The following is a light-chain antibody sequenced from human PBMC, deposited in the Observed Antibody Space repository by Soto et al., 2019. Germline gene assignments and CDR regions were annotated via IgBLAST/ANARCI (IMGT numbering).Light chain of an antibody. V-gene: IGLV2-14*03. J-gene: IGLJ2*01. CDR1: SSDVGAYNY. CDR2: DVN. Sequence: QSALTQPASVSGSPGQSITISCTGTSSDVGAYNYVSWYQHHPGKVPKLLIYDVNMRPPGISNRFSGSKSGNTASLTISGIQAEDECYYYCGSYTNSITLVFGGGTKVTVL. CDR3: GSYTNSITLV.